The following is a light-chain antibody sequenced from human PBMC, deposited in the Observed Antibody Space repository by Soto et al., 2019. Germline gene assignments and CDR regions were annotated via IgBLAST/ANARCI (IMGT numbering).Light chain of an antibody. V-gene: IGLV2-14*01. CDR3: NSFTDSSIYV. J-gene: IGLJ1*01. CDR1: SSDLGGYNY. CDR2: EVI. Sequence: QSALTQPASVSGSLGQSITISCTGTSSDLGGYNYVSWYQQHPGKAPRLVIYEVINRPSGVSNRFSGSKSGNTASLTISGLQADDEADYYCNSFTDSSIYVFGTGTKLTVL.